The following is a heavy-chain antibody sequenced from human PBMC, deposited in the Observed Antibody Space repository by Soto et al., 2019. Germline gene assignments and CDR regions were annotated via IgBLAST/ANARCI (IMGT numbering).Heavy chain of an antibody. CDR1: GYTFTSYA. V-gene: IGHV1-3*01. D-gene: IGHD3-10*01. CDR2: INAGNGNK. CDR3: ARGRWFGELSPYYYYHMDV. J-gene: IGHJ6*03. Sequence: GASVKVSCKASGYTFTSYAMHWVRQAPGQRLEWMGWINAGNGNKKYSQKFQGRVTITRDTSASTAYMELSSLRSEDTAVYYCARGRWFGELSPYYYYHMDVWGKGTTVTVSS.